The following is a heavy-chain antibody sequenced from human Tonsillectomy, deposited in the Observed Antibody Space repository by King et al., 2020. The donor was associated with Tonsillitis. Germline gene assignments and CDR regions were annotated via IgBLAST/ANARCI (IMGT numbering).Heavy chain of an antibody. Sequence: QLVQSGAEVKRPGSSVKVSCKASGDTFNNYAFSWVRQAPGQGLEWMGRIIPLVGMTTYAQKFQGRVTMTADKFTSIVYMEMSSLRSDDTAVNYCARVWDRSDLSSLYFDHWGQGTLVTVSS. J-gene: IGHJ4*02. CDR2: IIPLVGMT. CDR3: ARVWDRSDLSSLYFDH. CDR1: GDTFNNYA. V-gene: IGHV1-69*04. D-gene: IGHD3-16*01.